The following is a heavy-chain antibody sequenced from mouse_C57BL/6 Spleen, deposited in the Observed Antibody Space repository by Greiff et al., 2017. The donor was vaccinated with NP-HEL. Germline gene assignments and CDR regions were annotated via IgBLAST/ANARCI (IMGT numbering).Heavy chain of an antibody. V-gene: IGHV14-4*01. D-gene: IGHD2-3*01. J-gene: IGHJ2*01. Sequence: VHVKQSGAELVRPGASVKLSCTASGFNIKDDYMHWVKQRPEQGLEWIGWIDPENGDTEYASKFQGKATITADTSSNTAYLQLSSLTSEDTAVYYCTVGYWGFDYWGQGTTLTVSS. CDR1: GFNIKDDY. CDR2: IDPENGDT. CDR3: TVGYWGFDY.